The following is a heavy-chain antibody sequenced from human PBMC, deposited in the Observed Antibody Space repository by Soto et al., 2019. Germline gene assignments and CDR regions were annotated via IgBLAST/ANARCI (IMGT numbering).Heavy chain of an antibody. J-gene: IGHJ3*02. D-gene: IGHD3-10*01. Sequence: SVKVSCKASGGTFSSYTISWLRQAPGQGLEWMGRIIPILGIANYAQKFQGRVTITADKSTSTAYMELSSLRSEDTAVYYCARVGRRAYYYGSWNQRGDAFAIWGQGTMGIV. CDR3: ARVGRRAYYYGSWNQRGDAFAI. CDR2: IIPILGIA. V-gene: IGHV1-69*02. CDR1: GGTFSSYT.